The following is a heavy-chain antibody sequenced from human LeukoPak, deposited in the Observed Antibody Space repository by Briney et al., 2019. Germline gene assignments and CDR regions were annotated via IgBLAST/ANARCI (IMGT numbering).Heavy chain of an antibody. CDR2: INSDGTGT. J-gene: IGHJ4*02. CDR1: GFTFSNYW. Sequence: PGGSLRLSCAASGFTFSNYWMHWVRQAPGKGLVWVSRINSDGTGTTYADCVKGRFTISRDNAKNTLYLQMNSLRAEDTAVYYCASPLGYYYGSGSYRDYWGQGTLVTVSS. CDR3: ASPLGYYYGSGSYRDY. D-gene: IGHD3-10*01. V-gene: IGHV3-74*01.